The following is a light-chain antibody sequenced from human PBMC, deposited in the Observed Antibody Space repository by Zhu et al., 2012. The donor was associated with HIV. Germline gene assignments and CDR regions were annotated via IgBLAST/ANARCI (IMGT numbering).Light chain of an antibody. J-gene: IGKJ1*01. V-gene: IGKV1-NL1*01. Sequence: DIQMTQSPSSLSASVGDRVTLTCRASQGIANSLAWYQQKPGKAPKLLLYAASRLQSGVPSRFSGSRSGSDYTLTISSLQPEDFATYYCQQYYSTPWTFGQGTKVEIK. CDR1: QGIANS. CDR2: AAS. CDR3: QQYYSTPWT.